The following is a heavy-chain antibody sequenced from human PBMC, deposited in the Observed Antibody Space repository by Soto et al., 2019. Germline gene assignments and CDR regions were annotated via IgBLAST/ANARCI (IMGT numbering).Heavy chain of an antibody. V-gene: IGHV1-2*02. D-gene: IGHD6-19*01. CDR1: GYTFTGDY. Sequence: ASVKGSCTASGYTFTGDYMHWVRQAPGQGLEWMGWINPNSGGTNYAQKFQGRVTMTRDTSISTAYMELSRLRSDDTAVYYCARAPAVAGTADDFDYWGQGTLVTVSS. CDR2: INPNSGGT. J-gene: IGHJ4*02. CDR3: ARAPAVAGTADDFDY.